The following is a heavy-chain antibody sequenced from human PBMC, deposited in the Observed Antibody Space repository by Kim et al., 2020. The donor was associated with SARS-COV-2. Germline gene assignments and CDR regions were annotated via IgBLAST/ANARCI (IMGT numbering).Heavy chain of an antibody. Sequence: SETLSLTCAVYGGSFSGYYWSWIRQPPGKGLEWIGEINHSGSTNYNPSLKSRVTISVDTSKNQFSLKLSSVTAADTAVYYCASLPTGGYYYGSGPNWFDPWGQGTLVTVSS. CDR1: GGSFSGYY. J-gene: IGHJ5*02. CDR2: INHSGST. V-gene: IGHV4-34*01. CDR3: ASLPTGGYYYGSGPNWFDP. D-gene: IGHD3-10*01.